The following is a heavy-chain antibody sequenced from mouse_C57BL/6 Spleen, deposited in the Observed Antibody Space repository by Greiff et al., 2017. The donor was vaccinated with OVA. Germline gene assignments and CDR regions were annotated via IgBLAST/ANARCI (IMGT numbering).Heavy chain of an antibody. CDR2: IAPANGNT. CDR3: ARWYYGSSPGWYFDV. V-gene: IGHV14-3*01. J-gene: IGHJ1*03. D-gene: IGHD1-1*01. Sequence: EVQLQQSVAELVRPGASVKLSCTASGFNIKNTYMHWVKQRPEQGLEWIGRIAPANGNTTYAPTFQGKATITADTSSNTAYLQLSSLTSEDTAIYYCARWYYGSSPGWYFDVWGTGTTVTVSS. CDR1: GFNIKNTY.